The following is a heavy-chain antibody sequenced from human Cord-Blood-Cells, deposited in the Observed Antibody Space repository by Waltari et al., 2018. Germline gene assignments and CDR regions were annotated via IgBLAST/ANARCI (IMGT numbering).Heavy chain of an antibody. Sequence: QLQLQESGPGLVKPSETLSLTCTVSGGSISSSSSYWGGLCQPPGKGLEWIGSIYYSGSTYYNPSLKSRVTISVDTSKNQFSLKLSSVTAADTAVYYCARQILGYCSSTSCYVDAFDIWGQGTMVTVSS. D-gene: IGHD2-2*01. CDR1: GGSISSSSSY. J-gene: IGHJ3*02. CDR2: IYYSGST. CDR3: ARQILGYCSSTSCYVDAFDI. V-gene: IGHV4-39*01.